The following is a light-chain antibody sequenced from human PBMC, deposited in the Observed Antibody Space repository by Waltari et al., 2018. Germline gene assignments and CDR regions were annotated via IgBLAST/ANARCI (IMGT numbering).Light chain of an antibody. CDR1: ALPKHY. V-gene: IGLV3-25*03. CDR3: QSADGSGAYRA. J-gene: IGLJ2*01. CDR2: KDT. Sequence: SYRLTQPPSVSVPPGQTARITCSGDALPKHYSYWYQQKAGQAPVVVIYKDTERASGIPGRFSGFSSGTTVTLTSRGAQAEDEADYYCQSADGSGAYRAFGGGTKLTVL.